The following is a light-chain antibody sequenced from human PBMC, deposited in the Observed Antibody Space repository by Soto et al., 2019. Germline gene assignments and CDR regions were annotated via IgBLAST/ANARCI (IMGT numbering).Light chain of an antibody. CDR1: QTVTSNY. Sequence: EIVLTQSPGNLSLSPGERATLSCRASQTVTSNYLALYQRKPGQAPRLLIYGASSRSTDIPDRFSGSGSGTDFTLTITRLEPEDFAVYFCQQYDGSPSTFGQGTKVDIK. CDR3: QQYDGSPST. V-gene: IGKV3-20*01. J-gene: IGKJ1*01. CDR2: GAS.